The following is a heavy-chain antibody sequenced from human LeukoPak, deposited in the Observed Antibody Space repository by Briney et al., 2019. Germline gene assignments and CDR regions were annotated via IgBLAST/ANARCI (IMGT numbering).Heavy chain of an antibody. CDR2: ISTNGGST. CDR3: AREKAYSSSWYYFDY. D-gene: IGHD6-13*01. V-gene: IGHV3-64*04. J-gene: IGHJ4*02. Sequence: PGGSLRLSCSASGFTFSSYAMHWVRQAPGKGLEYVSAISTNGGSTYYADSVKGRFTISRDNSKNTLYLQMNSLRAEDTAVYYCAREKAYSSSWYYFDYWGQGTLVTVSS. CDR1: GFTFSSYA.